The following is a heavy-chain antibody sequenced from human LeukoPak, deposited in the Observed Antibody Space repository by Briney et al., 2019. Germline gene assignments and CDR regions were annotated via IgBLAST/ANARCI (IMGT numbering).Heavy chain of an antibody. D-gene: IGHD6-13*01. V-gene: IGHV4-30-2*01. CDR1: GGSISSGGYY. CDR2: IYHSGST. Sequence: SETLSLTCTVSGGSISSGGYYWSWIRQPPGKGLEWIGYIYHSGSTYYNPSLKSRVTISVDRSKNQFSLKLSSVTAADTAVYYCARVWQQLAHIWGQGTLVTVSS. J-gene: IGHJ4*02. CDR3: ARVWQQLAHI.